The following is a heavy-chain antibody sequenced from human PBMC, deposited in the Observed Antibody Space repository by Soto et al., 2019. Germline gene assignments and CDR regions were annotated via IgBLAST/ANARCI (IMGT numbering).Heavy chain of an antibody. J-gene: IGHJ3*02. V-gene: IGHV4-34*01. CDR3: ARVERGTATAVVDAFDI. CDR1: GGSVNSGNYY. Sequence: QVQLQQWGAGLLKPSETLSLTCAVFGGSVNSGNYYWSWIRQPPGKGLEWIWEMSHSGGTHFNPSLKSRVTISVDTSKNQFSLEMSSVTAADTALYYCARVERGTATAVVDAFDIWGPGTMVTVAS. CDR2: MSHSGGT. D-gene: IGHD2-21*02.